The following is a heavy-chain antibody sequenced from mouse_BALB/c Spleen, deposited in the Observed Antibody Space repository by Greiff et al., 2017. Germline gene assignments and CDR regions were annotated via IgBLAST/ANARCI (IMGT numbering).Heavy chain of an antibody. CDR3: ARHDRYGNYPWFAY. J-gene: IGHJ3*01. V-gene: IGHV5-6*01. Sequence: VQLQQSGGDLVKPGGSLKLSCAASGFTFSSYGMSWVRQTPDKRLEWVATISSGGSYTYYPDSVKGRFTISRDNAKNTLYLQMSSLKSEDTAMYYCARHDRYGNYPWFAYWGQGTLVTVSA. CDR2: ISSGGSYT. D-gene: IGHD2-1*01. CDR1: GFTFSSYG.